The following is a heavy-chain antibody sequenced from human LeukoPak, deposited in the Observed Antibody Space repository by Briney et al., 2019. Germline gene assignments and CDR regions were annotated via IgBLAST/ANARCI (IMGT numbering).Heavy chain of an antibody. J-gene: IGHJ6*03. Sequence: GASVKVSRKASGYTFTNYGISWVRQAPGQGLEWMGGIIPIFGTANYAQKFQGRVTITADKSTSTAYMELSSLRSEDTAVYYCASGPYSGYGHTILYYYYMDVWGKGTTVTVSS. CDR1: GYTFTNYG. D-gene: IGHD5-12*01. V-gene: IGHV1-69*06. CDR2: IIPIFGTA. CDR3: ASGPYSGYGHTILYYYYMDV.